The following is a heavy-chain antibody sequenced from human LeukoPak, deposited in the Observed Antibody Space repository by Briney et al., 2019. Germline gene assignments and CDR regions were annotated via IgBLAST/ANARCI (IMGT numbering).Heavy chain of an antibody. J-gene: IGHJ4*02. CDR1: GFTFSSYW. CDR2: INSDGSST. CDR3: AKAHNWFGESHDYFDY. D-gene: IGHD3-10*01. Sequence: PGRSLRLSCAASGFTFSSYWMHWVRQAPGKGLVWVSRINSDGSSTSYADSVKGRFTISRDNAKNTLYLQVNSLRAEDTAVYYCAKAHNWFGESHDYFDYWGQGTLVTVSS. V-gene: IGHV3-74*01.